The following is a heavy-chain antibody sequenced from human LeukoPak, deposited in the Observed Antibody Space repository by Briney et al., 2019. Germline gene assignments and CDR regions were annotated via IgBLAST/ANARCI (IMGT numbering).Heavy chain of an antibody. V-gene: IGHV5-51*01. CDR1: GYSFTSYW. CDR2: IYPGDSDT. Sequence: GASLQISCKGSGYSFTSYWIGWVRQMPGKGLEWMGIIYPGDSDTRYSPSFQGQVTISADKSISTAYLQWSSLKASDTAMYYCARYILTGYRHFDYWGQGTLVAVSS. D-gene: IGHD3-9*01. CDR3: ARYILTGYRHFDY. J-gene: IGHJ4*02.